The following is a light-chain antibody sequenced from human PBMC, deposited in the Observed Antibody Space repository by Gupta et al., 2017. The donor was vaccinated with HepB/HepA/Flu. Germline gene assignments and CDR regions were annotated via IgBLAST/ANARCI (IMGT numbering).Light chain of an antibody. CDR1: QSISNY. V-gene: IGKV3-11*01. Sequence: DIVLTQSPATLSLSPGERATLACRASQSISNYLAWYQQKPGQAPRLLISDASNRATGVPTRFTGSGPGTEFTLTISSRELEDFAVYYCRHRNSCPGTFGQGTKVEI. CDR3: RHRNSCPGT. J-gene: IGKJ1*01. CDR2: DAS.